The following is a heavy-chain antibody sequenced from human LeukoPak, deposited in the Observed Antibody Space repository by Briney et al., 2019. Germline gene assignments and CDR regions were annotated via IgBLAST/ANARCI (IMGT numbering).Heavy chain of an antibody. J-gene: IGHJ3*02. D-gene: IGHD2-2*01. V-gene: IGHV3-7*04. CDR2: IRQDGSEK. Sequence: PGGCLILSCAASGFTFSSFWMTWVRQAPGKGLEWVANIRQDGSEKYYVDSVEGRFTISRDNAKKSLFLQMSSLRAEDTAVYYCARDMRGDGFDIWGQGTMVTVSS. CDR3: ARDMRGDGFDI. CDR1: GFTFSSFW.